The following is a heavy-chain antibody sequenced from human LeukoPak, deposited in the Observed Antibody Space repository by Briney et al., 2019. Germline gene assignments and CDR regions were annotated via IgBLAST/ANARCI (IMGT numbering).Heavy chain of an antibody. CDR1: EYSFTSYW. V-gene: IGHV5-51*01. CDR2: IFPSDSDT. Sequence: GESLKISCEGSEYSFTSYWIGWVRQMPGKGLEWMGIIFPSDSDTRYSPSFRGQVTISADKSISTAYLQWSSLKASDTATYYCARLKSGRAPFDYWGQGTLVTVSS. CDR3: ARLKSGRAPFDY. J-gene: IGHJ4*02. D-gene: IGHD5-12*01.